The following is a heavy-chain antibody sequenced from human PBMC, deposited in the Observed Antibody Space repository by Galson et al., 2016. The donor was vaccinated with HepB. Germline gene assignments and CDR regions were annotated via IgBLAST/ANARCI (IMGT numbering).Heavy chain of an antibody. CDR1: GLIFSNYA. J-gene: IGHJ6*02. CDR3: VRDRDVEMAKSYYYYYGMDV. Sequence: SLRLSCAASGLIFSNYAMSWVRQVPGKGLEWVSYISSSSSSIYYTDSVKGRFTISRDNAKNSLYLQMNSLRAEDTAVYYCVRDRDVEMAKSYYYYYGMDVWGQGTTITVSS. CDR2: ISSSSSSI. D-gene: IGHD5-24*01. V-gene: IGHV3-48*04.